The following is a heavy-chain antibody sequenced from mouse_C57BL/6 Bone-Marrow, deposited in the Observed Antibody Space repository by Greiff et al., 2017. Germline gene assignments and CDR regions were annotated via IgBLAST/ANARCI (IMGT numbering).Heavy chain of an antibody. J-gene: IGHJ2*01. CDR2: IDPETGGT. CDR1: GYTFTDYE. Sequence: QVQLQQSGAELVRPGASVTLSCKASGYTFTDYEMHWVKQTPVHGLEWIGAIDPETGGTAYNQKFKGKAILTADKSSSTAYMELRSLTSEDSAVYYCTRPYYYGSSPDYWGQGTTLTVSS. V-gene: IGHV1-15*01. CDR3: TRPYYYGSSPDY. D-gene: IGHD1-1*01.